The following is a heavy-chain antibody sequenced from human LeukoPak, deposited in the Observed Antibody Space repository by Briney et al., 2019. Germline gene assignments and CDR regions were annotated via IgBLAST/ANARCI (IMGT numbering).Heavy chain of an antibody. J-gene: IGHJ3*02. Sequence: GGSLRLSCAASGFTFSSYSMNWVRQAPGKGLEWVSSISSSSSYIYYADSVKGRFTISRDNAKNSLYLQMSSLRAEDTAVYYCARDLGVETYYYDSSGYFDAFDIWGQGTMVTVSS. D-gene: IGHD3-22*01. CDR3: ARDLGVETYYYDSSGYFDAFDI. CDR1: GFTFSSYS. CDR2: ISSSSSYI. V-gene: IGHV3-21*01.